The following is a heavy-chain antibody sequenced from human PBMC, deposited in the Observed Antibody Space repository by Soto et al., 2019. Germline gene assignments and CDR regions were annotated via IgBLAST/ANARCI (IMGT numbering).Heavy chain of an antibody. D-gene: IGHD6-13*01. CDR3: ARSAEQQLVRIAFDI. V-gene: IGHV3-64*01. CDR2: ISDNGGRT. Sequence: GSVRLSCAASGFTVSSYAMHWVRQAPGKGLEHVSAISDNGGRTYYANSVKGRFSISRDNSKITFFLQMGSLRAEDMAVYYCARSAEQQLVRIAFDIWGQGTMVTVSS. CDR1: GFTVSSYA. J-gene: IGHJ3*02.